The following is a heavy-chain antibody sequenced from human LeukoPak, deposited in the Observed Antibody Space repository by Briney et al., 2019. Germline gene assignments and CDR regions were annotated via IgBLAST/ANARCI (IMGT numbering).Heavy chain of an antibody. D-gene: IGHD3-22*01. J-gene: IGHJ4*02. CDR1: GYTFTSYA. Sequence: ASVKVSCKASGYTFTSYAMNWVRQAPGQGLEWMGWINTNTGNPTYAQGFTGRFVFSLDTSVSTAYLQISSLKAEDTAVYYCARDGAYYYDSSGYYDHRGPYYFDYWGQGTLVTVSS. CDR3: ARDGAYYYDSSGYYDHRGPYYFDY. CDR2: INTNTGNP. V-gene: IGHV7-4-1*02.